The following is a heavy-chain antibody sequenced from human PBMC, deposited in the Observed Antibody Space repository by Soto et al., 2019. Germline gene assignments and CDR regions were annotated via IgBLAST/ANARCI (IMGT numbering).Heavy chain of an antibody. Sequence: QVQLVESGGGVVQPGRSLRLSCAASGFTFSSYGMHWVRQAPGKGLEWVAVIWYDGSNKYYADSVKGRFTISRDNSKNTLDLQMNSLRAEDTAVYYCARTYADSIYYGMDVWGQGTTVTVSS. D-gene: IGHD2-2*01. J-gene: IGHJ6*02. V-gene: IGHV3-33*03. CDR3: ARTYADSIYYGMDV. CDR1: GFTFSSYG. CDR2: IWYDGSNK.